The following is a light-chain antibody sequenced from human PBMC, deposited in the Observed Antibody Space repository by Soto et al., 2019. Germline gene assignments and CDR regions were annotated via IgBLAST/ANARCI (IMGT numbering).Light chain of an antibody. CDR2: LNSDGSH. CDR3: QTWATGIQV. V-gene: IGLV4-69*02. Sequence: QPVLTQSPSASASLGASVKLTCTLSSGHSSYAIGWHQQQPEKGPRFLMKLNSDGSHNKGDGIPDRFSGSSSGAERYLTISGLQSEDEADYYCQTWATGIQVFGGGTKVTVL. CDR1: SGHSSYA. J-gene: IGLJ3*02.